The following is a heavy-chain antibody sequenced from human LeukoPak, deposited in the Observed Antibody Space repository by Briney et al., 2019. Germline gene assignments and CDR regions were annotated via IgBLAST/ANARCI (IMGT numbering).Heavy chain of an antibody. V-gene: IGHV3-21*01. CDR3: AREPPRYSYGSYYFDY. CDR1: GFTFSSYG. D-gene: IGHD5-18*01. CDR2: ISSSSSYI. Sequence: GRSLRLSCAASGFTFSSYGMHWVRQAPGKGLEWVSSISSSSSYIYYADSVKGRFTISRDNAKNSLYLQMNSLRAEDTAVYYCAREPPRYSYGSYYFDYWGQGTLVTVSS. J-gene: IGHJ4*02.